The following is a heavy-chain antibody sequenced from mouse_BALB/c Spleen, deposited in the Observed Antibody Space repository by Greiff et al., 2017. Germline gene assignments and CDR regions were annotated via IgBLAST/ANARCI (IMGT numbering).Heavy chain of an antibody. J-gene: IGHJ3*01. CDR1: GFTFSSYT. Sequence: EVQGVESGGGLVKPGGSLKLSCAASGFTFSSYTMSWVRQTPEKRLEWVAYISNGGGSTYYPDTVKGRFTISRDNAKNTLYLQMSSLKSEDTAMYYCARKGLRSAWFAYWGQGTLVTVSA. V-gene: IGHV5-12-2*01. D-gene: IGHD1-1*01. CDR2: ISNGGGST. CDR3: ARKGLRSAWFAY.